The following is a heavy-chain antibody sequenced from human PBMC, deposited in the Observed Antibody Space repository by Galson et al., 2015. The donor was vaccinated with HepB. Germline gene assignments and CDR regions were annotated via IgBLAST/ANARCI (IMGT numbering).Heavy chain of an antibody. CDR2: INAGNGNT. CDR1: GYTFTSHA. J-gene: IGHJ4*02. D-gene: IGHD3-22*01. V-gene: IGHV1-3*01. Sequence: SVKVSCKASGYTFTSHAMHWVRQAPGQRLEWMGWINAGNGNTKYSQKFQGRVTITRDTSASTAYMELSSLRSEDTAVYYCARDSAGSTMIYWGQGTLVTVSS. CDR3: ARDSAGSTMIY.